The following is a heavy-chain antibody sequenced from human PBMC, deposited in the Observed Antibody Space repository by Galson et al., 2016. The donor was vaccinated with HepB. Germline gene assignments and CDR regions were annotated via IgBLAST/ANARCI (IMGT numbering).Heavy chain of an antibody. J-gene: IGHJ6*02. CDR3: AADTTYRNGSSGDYFNSYYGLNV. Sequence: QSGAEVKKPGESLNISCKASGGTFSTFSISWVRQAPGQGLEWMGRIIPAHETANYAQKFRGGVPITADKSTSTVYMELSSLRSEDTAVYYCAADTTYRNGSSGDYFNSYYGLNVWGEGTTVTVSS. V-gene: IGHV1-69*04. CDR1: GGTFSTFS. CDR2: IIPAHETA. D-gene: IGHD3-22*01.